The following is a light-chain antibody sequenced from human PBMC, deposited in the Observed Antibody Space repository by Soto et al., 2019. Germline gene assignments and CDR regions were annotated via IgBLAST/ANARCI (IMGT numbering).Light chain of an antibody. Sequence: EILMTQSPSPLSVSPGERATLSCGGSQSVRRKLAWYQQRPGQPPRLLISGTSTRASDIPARFSGSGSGTEFTLTISSLQYEDFAVYYCQQYNNWHAITFGQGTRLEIK. CDR3: QQYNNWHAIT. CDR2: GTS. CDR1: QSVRRK. V-gene: IGKV3D-15*01. J-gene: IGKJ5*01.